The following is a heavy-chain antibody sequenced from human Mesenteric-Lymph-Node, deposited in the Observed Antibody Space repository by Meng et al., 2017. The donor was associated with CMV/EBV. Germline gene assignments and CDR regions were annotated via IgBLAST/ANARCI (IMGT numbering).Heavy chain of an antibody. J-gene: IGHJ5*02. CDR2: IYDSAIT. CDR1: GASISRYF. CDR3: ASLWGSGYDYAFDP. V-gene: IGHV4-59*01. Sequence: SETLSLTCIVSGASISRYFWSWIRQPPGKGLEWIGYIYDSAITNYNPSLKSRVTISVDTSKNQFSLKLNSVTAADTAVYYCASLWGSGYDYAFDPWGQGTLVTVSS. D-gene: IGHD5-12*01.